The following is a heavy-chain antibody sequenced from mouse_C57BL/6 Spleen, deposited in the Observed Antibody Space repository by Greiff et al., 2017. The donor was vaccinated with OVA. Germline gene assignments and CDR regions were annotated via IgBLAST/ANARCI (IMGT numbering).Heavy chain of an antibody. CDR3: ASSTRGYFDV. J-gene: IGHJ1*03. CDR2: ISSGSSTI. Sequence: DVKLVESGGGLVKPGGSLKLSCAASGFTFSDYGMHWVRQAPEKGLEWVAYISSGSSTIYYADTVKGRFTISRDNAKNTLFLQMTSLRSEDTAMYYCASSTRGYFDVWGTGTTVTVSS. CDR1: GFTFSDYG. V-gene: IGHV5-17*01. D-gene: IGHD5-1*01.